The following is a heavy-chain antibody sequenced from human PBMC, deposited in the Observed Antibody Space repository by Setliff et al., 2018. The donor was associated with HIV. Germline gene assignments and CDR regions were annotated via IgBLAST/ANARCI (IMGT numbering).Heavy chain of an antibody. V-gene: IGHV4-39*01. J-gene: IGHJ6*03. CDR3: VRTYNDLENYYHHYYYMDV. Sequence: SETLSLTCTVSGGSFRSSRYYWGWIRQPPGKGLEWIGNIHYGGFFWYSPSLKSRVTISVDTSKNQFSLKLRSVTAADTAVYYCVRTYNDLENYYHHYYYMDVWGKGTTVTVSS. CDR2: IHYGGFF. CDR1: GGSFRSSRYY. D-gene: IGHD1-1*01.